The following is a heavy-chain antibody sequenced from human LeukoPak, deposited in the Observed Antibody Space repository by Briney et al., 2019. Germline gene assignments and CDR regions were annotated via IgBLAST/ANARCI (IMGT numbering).Heavy chain of an antibody. V-gene: IGHV1-18*01. Sequence: ASVKVSCKASGYTFTSYGISWVRQAPGQGLEWMGWISAYNGNTNYAQKLQGRVTLTTDTSTSTAYMELRSLRSDDTAVYYCARVTDGDFYFDYWGQGTLVTVSS. J-gene: IGHJ4*02. CDR2: ISAYNGNT. CDR3: ARVTDGDFYFDY. CDR1: GYTFTSYG. D-gene: IGHD4-17*01.